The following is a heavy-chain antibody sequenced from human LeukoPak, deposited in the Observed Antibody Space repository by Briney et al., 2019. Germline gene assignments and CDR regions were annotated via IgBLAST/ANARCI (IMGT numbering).Heavy chain of an antibody. J-gene: IGHJ3*02. CDR1: GGSISSYY. CDR3: PSGKFDFRDAFDI. Sequence: SETLSLTCTVSGGSISSYYWSWIRQPPGKGLEWIGYIYYSGSTNYNPSLKSRVTISVDTSKNQFSLKLSSVTAADTAVYYCPSGKFDFRDAFDIWGQGTMVTVAS. CDR2: IYYSGST. D-gene: IGHD3-9*01. V-gene: IGHV4-59*12.